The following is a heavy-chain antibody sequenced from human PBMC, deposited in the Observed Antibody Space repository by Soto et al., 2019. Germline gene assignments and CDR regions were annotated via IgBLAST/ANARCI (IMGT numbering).Heavy chain of an antibody. CDR1: GYTFTRSG. CDR2: ISTYNGDT. Sequence: QVQLVQSGAEVKKPGASVKVSCKASGYTFTRSGISWVRQAPGQGLEWMGWISTYNGDTNYAQTFQGRVTMTTDTSTSTSYMELRSLRSDDTAVYYCARAGVAPYSYCGMDVWGQGTPVTVSS. CDR3: ARAGVAPYSYCGMDV. V-gene: IGHV1-18*01. J-gene: IGHJ6*02. D-gene: IGHD5-12*01.